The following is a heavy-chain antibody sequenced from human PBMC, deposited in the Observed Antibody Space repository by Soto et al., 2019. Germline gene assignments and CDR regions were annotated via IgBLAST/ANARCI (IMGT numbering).Heavy chain of an antibody. J-gene: IGHJ4*02. V-gene: IGHV4-59*08. CDR3: ARHFSVDYFDY. CDR1: GGSITNYY. CDR2: IYYSGST. Sequence: SETLSLTCTVSGGSITNYYCSWIRQPPGKGLEWIGYIYYSGSTNYNPSLKSRVTISVDTSKNQFSLKLSSVTAADTAVYYCARHFSVDYFDYWGQGALVTVSS.